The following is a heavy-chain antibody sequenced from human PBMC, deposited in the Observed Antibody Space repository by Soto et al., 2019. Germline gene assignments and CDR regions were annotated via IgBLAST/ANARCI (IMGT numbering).Heavy chain of an antibody. V-gene: IGHV1-69*01. CDR1: RGTFSCNA. J-gene: IGHJ6*02. Sequence: SAEASCKAPRGTFSCNAISSVQQAHKPGLQWMGGIIPIFGTANYEQKFQGRVTITADESTSTAYMELSSLRSEDTAVYYCARGGVNYGDYRGYYYYYGMDVWGQGITVTV. CDR3: ARGGVNYGDYRGYYYYYGMDV. D-gene: IGHD4-17*01. CDR2: IIPIFGTA.